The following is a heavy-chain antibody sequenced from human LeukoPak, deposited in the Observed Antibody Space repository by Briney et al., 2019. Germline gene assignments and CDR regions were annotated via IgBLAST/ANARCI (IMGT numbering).Heavy chain of an antibody. CDR2: IRYDGSNK. Sequence: GRSLTLSCAASGFTFSSYGMHWVRQAPGKGLEWVAFIRYDGSNKYYADSVKGRFTISRDNSKNTLYLQMNSLRAEDTAVYYCLAAGAFDIWGQGTMVTVSS. CDR3: LAAGAFDI. J-gene: IGHJ3*02. V-gene: IGHV3-30*02. CDR1: GFTFSSYG.